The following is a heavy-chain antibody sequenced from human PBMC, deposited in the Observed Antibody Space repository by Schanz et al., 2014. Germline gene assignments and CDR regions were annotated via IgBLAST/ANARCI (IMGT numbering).Heavy chain of an antibody. CDR3: ARPALWFGDNCFDP. V-gene: IGHV3-21*01. J-gene: IGHJ5*02. CDR1: GFTFSDYA. Sequence: EVHLLESGGGLVQPGGSLRLSCAASGFTFSDYAMCWVRQAPGKGLEWVSSISYGTSYIYYAESVKGRFTISRDNAKNALYLQMNSLRAEDTAVYYCARPALWFGDNCFDPWGQGTLVTVSS. D-gene: IGHD3-10*01. CDR2: ISYGTSYI.